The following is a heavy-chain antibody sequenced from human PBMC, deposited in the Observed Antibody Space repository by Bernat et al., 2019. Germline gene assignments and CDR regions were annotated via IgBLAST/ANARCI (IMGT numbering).Heavy chain of an antibody. D-gene: IGHD2-15*01. J-gene: IGHJ6*03. CDR3: ARNVDYYYYYMDV. Sequence: QVQLQESGPGLVKPSQTLSLTCTVSGGSISSGGYYWSWIRQHPGKGLEWIGYIYYSGSTYYNPSLKNRVTISVDTSKNQFSLKLSSVTAADTAVYYCARNVDYYYYYMDVWGKGTTVTVSS. CDR1: GGSISSGGYY. CDR2: IYYSGST. V-gene: IGHV4-31*03.